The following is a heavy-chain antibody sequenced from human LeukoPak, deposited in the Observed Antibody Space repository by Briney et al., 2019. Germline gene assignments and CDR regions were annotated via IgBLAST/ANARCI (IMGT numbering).Heavy chain of an antibody. Sequence: SVKVSCTASGGTFINYAISWVRQAPGQGLEWMGGIIPIFGTANYAQKFQGRVTITADESTSTAYMELSSLRSEDTAVYYCARDLSIGPTSGAFDIWGQGTMVTVSS. CDR3: ARDLSIGPTSGAFDI. D-gene: IGHD3-22*01. CDR1: GGTFINYA. J-gene: IGHJ3*02. CDR2: IIPIFGTA. V-gene: IGHV1-69*13.